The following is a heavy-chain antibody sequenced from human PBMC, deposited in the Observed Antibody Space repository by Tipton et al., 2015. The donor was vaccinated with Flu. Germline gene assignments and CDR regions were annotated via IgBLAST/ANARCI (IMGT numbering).Heavy chain of an antibody. J-gene: IGHJ4*02. V-gene: IGHV4-38-2*02. CDR1: GYSISSGYF. CDR3: ARHDSLTMAVALDY. CDR2: IYHSGST. Sequence: TLSLTCTVSGYSISSGYFWGWIRQFPGKGLEWIGSIYHSGSTDYNPSLKSRVTISVDTSKNQFSLKVRSVTAADTAVYYCARHDSLTMAVALDYWGQGTLVTVSS. D-gene: IGHD3-22*01.